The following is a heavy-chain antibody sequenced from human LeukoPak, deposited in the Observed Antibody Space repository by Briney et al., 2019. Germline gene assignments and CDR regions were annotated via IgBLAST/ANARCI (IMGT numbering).Heavy chain of an antibody. Sequence: GGSLRLSCAASGFTFSSYSMNWVRQAPGKGLEWVSSVSSSSNYIYYADSVKGRFTISRDNAKNSLYLQMNSLRAEDTAVYYCAREGHFDYWGQGTLVTVSS. CDR3: AREGHFDY. V-gene: IGHV3-21*01. CDR2: VSSSSNYI. J-gene: IGHJ4*02. CDR1: GFTFSSYS.